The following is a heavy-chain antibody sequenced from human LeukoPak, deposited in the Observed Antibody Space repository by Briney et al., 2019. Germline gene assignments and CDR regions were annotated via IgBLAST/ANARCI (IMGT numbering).Heavy chain of an antibody. CDR2: INPSGGST. J-gene: IGHJ3*02. V-gene: IGHV1-46*01. CDR1: GYTFTSYY. D-gene: IGHD3-22*01. CDR3: ARSPRSDYYDSSGYLSHLFDAFDI. Sequence: ASVKVSCKASGYTFTSYYMHWVRQAPGQGLEWMGIINPSGGSTSYAQKFQGRVTMTRDTSTSTVYMELSSLRSEDTAVYYCARSPRSDYYDSSGYLSHLFDAFDIWGQGTMVTVSS.